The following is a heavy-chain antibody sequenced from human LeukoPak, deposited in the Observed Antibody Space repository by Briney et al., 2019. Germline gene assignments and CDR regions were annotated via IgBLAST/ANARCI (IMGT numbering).Heavy chain of an antibody. CDR1: GDSVTTTNFY. V-gene: IGHV4-39*01. CDR3: ARLRVQQLASSYYMDV. D-gene: IGHD6-13*01. Sequence: SETLSLTCTVSGDSVTTTNFYWGWIRQAPGKGLEWIGSLYYGVNTYYKPSLESRVTISADTSLNQFSLILTSVTAADTGVYYCARLRVQQLASSYYMDVWGKGTTVTVSS. J-gene: IGHJ6*03. CDR2: LYYGVNT.